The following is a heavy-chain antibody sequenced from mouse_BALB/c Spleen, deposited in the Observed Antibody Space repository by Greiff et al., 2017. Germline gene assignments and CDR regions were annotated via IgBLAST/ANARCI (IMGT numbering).Heavy chain of an antibody. CDR1: GFAFSSYD. D-gene: IGHD1-1*01. CDR3: ARAPHYYGSSYAMDY. J-gene: IGHJ4*01. Sequence: EVQLVESGGGLVKPGGSLKLSCAASGFAFSSYDMSWVRQTPEKRLEWVAYISSGGGSTYYPDTVKGRFTISRDNAKNTLYLQMSSLKSEDTAMYYCARAPHYYGSSYAMDYWGPGTSVTVSS. V-gene: IGHV5-12-1*01. CDR2: ISSGGGST.